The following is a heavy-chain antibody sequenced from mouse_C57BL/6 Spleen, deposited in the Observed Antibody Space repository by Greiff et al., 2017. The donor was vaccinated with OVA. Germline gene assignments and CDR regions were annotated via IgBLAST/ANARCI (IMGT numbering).Heavy chain of an antibody. Sequence: QVHVKQPGAELVMPGASVKLSCKASGYTFTSYWMHWVKQRPGQGLEWIGEIDPSDSYTNYNQKFKGKSTLTVDKSSSTAYMQLSSLTSEDSAVYYCARKRATVYFDYWGQGTTLTVSS. V-gene: IGHV1-69*01. J-gene: IGHJ2*01. CDR2: IDPSDSYT. CDR3: ARKRATVYFDY. D-gene: IGHD1-1*01. CDR1: GYTFTSYW.